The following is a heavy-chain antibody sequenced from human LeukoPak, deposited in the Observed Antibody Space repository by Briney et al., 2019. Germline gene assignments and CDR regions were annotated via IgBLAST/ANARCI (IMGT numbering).Heavy chain of an antibody. CDR3: ARDLADIVVDPPTMPYYFDY. J-gene: IGHJ4*02. D-gene: IGHD2-2*01. CDR2: IIPMFGTT. Sequence: ASVKVSCKVSGGIFSNSAISWVRHDPGQGLEYMGGIIPMFGTTNYARRFQGRLTITADESTSTTYMELSSLRSEDTAVYYCARDLADIVVDPPTMPYYFDYWGQGTVVTVSS. V-gene: IGHV1-69*01. CDR1: GGIFSNSA.